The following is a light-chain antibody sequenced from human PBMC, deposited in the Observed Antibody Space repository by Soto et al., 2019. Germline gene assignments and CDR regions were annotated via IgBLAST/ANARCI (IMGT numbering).Light chain of an antibody. CDR1: QGIANH. J-gene: IGKJ2*01. Sequence: DIQMTQSPSSLSASVGDRVTITCRASQGIANHLAWYQQKPGKAPNLLIYAASTLQSGVPSRFSGSGFGTDFTLTISSLQPEDVATYYCQQYGYSPVMYTFGQGTKLEIK. CDR3: QQYGYSPVMYT. CDR2: AAS. V-gene: IGKV1-27*01.